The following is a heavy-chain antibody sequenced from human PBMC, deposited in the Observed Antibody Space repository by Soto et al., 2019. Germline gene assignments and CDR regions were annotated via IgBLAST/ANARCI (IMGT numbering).Heavy chain of an antibody. Sequence: EVQLVESGGGLVKPGGSLRLSCAASGFTFRSYSMNWVRQAPGKGLEWVSSISSSSIYIYYADSVQGRFTISRDNAKNSLYLQMNSLRAEDTAVYYCAREDYSDVNWYFDLWGRGTLVTVSS. CDR3: AREDYSDVNWYFDL. CDR1: GFTFRSYS. V-gene: IGHV3-21*01. J-gene: IGHJ2*01. CDR2: ISSSSIYI. D-gene: IGHD4-17*01.